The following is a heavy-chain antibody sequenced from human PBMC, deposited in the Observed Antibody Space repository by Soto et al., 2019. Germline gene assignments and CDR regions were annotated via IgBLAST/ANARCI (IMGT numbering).Heavy chain of an antibody. CDR3: AKGEGELDY. Sequence: GGSLRLSCAASGFTFDDYAMHWVRQAPGKGLEWVSGISWNSGSIGYADSVKGRFTISRDNAKNSLYLQMNSLRAEDTALYYCAKGEGELDYWGQGTLVTVSS. CDR1: GFTFDDYA. D-gene: IGHD3-16*01. CDR2: ISWNSGSI. V-gene: IGHV3-9*01. J-gene: IGHJ4*02.